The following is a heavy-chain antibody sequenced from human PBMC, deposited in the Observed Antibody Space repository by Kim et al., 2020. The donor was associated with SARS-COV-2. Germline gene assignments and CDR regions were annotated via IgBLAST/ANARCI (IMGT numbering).Heavy chain of an antibody. Sequence: SETLSLTCTVSGGSISSSSYYWVWIRQPPGKGLEWIGSIYNSGSTYYNPSLKSRVTISVDTSKNQFSLRLSSVTAADTAVYYCARGYYDSSGYYLTYFDYWGQGTLVTVSS. D-gene: IGHD3-22*01. CDR1: GGSISSSSYY. V-gene: IGHV4-39*01. CDR2: IYNSGST. J-gene: IGHJ4*02. CDR3: ARGYYDSSGYYLTYFDY.